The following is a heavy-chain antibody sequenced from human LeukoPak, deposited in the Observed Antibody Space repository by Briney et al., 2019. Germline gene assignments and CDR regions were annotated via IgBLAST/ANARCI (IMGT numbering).Heavy chain of an antibody. D-gene: IGHD3-22*01. CDR1: GFTFSSYA. CDR2: IRYDGSNK. V-gene: IGHV3-30*02. CDR3: AKGPRYYDSSGYSLVDY. Sequence: PGGSLRLSCAASGFTFSSYAMHWVRQAPGKGLEWVAFIRYDGSNKYYADSVKGRFTISRDNSKNTLYLQMNSLRAEDTAVYYCAKGPRYYDSSGYSLVDYWGQGTLVTVSS. J-gene: IGHJ4*02.